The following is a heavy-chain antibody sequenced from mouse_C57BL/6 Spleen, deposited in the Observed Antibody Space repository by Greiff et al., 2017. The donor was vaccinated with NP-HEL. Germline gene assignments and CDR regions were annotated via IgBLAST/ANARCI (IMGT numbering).Heavy chain of an antibody. CDR3: ARNIDY. CDR1: GYTFTSYW. Sequence: QVQLQQPGAELVKPGASVKLSCKASGYTFTSYWMPWVKQRPGQGLEWIGELDTSDSYINYTQKLKGQATLTVDTASITAYMQLSSLTSEDSAVYYCARNIDYGGQGTTRTVSS. CDR2: LDTSDSYI. J-gene: IGHJ2*01. V-gene: IGHV1-50*01.